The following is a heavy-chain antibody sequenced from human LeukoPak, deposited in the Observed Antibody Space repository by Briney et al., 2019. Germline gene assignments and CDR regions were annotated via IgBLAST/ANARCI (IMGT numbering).Heavy chain of an antibody. V-gene: IGHV4-34*01. CDR2: INHSGST. J-gene: IGHJ4*02. CDR1: GFTFSSYA. CDR3: ARGGSGWYRYYFDY. D-gene: IGHD6-19*01. Sequence: TGGSLRLSCAASGFTFSSYAMSWDRQAPGKGLEWIGEINHSGSTNYNPSLKSRVTISVDTSKNQFSLKLSSVTAADTAVYYCARGGSGWYRYYFDYWGQGTLVTVSS.